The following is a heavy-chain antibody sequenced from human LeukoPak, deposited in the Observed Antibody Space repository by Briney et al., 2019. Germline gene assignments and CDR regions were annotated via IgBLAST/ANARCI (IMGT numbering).Heavy chain of an antibody. J-gene: IGHJ3*01. CDR1: GFTFSSHW. V-gene: IGHV3-7*03. Sequence: QPGGSLRLSCAASGFTFSSHWMSWVRQGPGKGLEWVANIKQDGSEKYYVDSVKGRFTISRDNAKNSLYLHMNSLRVEDTAIYYCAKDIQLSAWGLGTMVTVSS. D-gene: IGHD5-24*01. CDR2: IKQDGSEK. CDR3: AKDIQLSA.